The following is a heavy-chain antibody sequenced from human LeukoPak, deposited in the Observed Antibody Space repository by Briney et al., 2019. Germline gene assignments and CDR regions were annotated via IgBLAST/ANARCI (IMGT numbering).Heavy chain of an antibody. V-gene: IGHV4-34*01. CDR1: GGSFSGYY. J-gene: IGHJ5*02. CDR2: INHSGST. CDR3: ARGGGRVRGVSRNWFGP. D-gene: IGHD3-10*01. Sequence: KPSETLSLTCAVYGGSFSGYYWSWIRQPPGKGLEWIGEINHSGSTNYNPSLKSRVTISVDTSKNQFSLKLSSVTAADTAVYYCARGGGRVRGVSRNWFGPWGQGTLVTVSS.